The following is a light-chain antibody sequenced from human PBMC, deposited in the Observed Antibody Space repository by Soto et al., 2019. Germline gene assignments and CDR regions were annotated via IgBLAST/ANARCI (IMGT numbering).Light chain of an antibody. CDR1: QSVTSNY. J-gene: IGKJ2*01. CDR2: GAS. CDR3: QQYGSSPRT. Sequence: EIVLTQSPGTLSLSPGERVTLSCRASQSVTSNYLAWYQHKPGQAPRLLIYGASSRATGIPDRFSGSGAGTDFALTISRLEPEDFAVYYCQQYGSSPRTFGQGTKLEIK. V-gene: IGKV3-20*01.